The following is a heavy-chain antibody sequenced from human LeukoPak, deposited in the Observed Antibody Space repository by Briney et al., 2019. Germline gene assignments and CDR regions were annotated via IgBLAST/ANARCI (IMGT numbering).Heavy chain of an antibody. Sequence: PGGSLRLSCTASGFTFSSYAMSWVRQAPGKGLEWVSGISGSGGSTYYAASVSGRFTISRDASKSTLYLQVNNLRAEDTALYYCAKGAGSGSLDYSGFWGQGTLVTVSS. CDR3: AKGAGSGSLDYSGF. CDR1: GFTFSSYA. V-gene: IGHV3-23*01. D-gene: IGHD3-10*01. J-gene: IGHJ4*02. CDR2: ISGSGGST.